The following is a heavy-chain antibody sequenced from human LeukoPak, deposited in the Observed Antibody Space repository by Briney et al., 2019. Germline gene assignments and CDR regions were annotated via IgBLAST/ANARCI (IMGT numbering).Heavy chain of an antibody. CDR2: IWYDGSNK. D-gene: IGHD2/OR15-2a*01. CDR3: AKSKPEGLSYYYYYMDV. CDR1: GFTFSSYG. V-gene: IGHV3-33*06. Sequence: QTGGSLRLSCAASGFTFSSYGMHWVRQAPGKGLEWVAVIWYDGSNKYYADSVKGRFTISRDNSKNTLYLQMNSLRAEDTTVYYCAKSKPEGLSYYYYYMDVWGKGTTVTVSS. J-gene: IGHJ6*03.